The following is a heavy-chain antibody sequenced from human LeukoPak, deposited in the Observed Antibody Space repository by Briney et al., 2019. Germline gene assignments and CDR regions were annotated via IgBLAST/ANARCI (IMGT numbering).Heavy chain of an antibody. CDR3: AKDRNFVIAAAGTGYFDY. D-gene: IGHD6-13*01. V-gene: IGHV3-30*18. CDR1: GFTFSGYS. J-gene: IGHJ4*02. CDR2: ISYDGSNK. Sequence: GGSLRLSCAASGFTFSGYSMNWVRQAPGKGLEWVAVISYDGSNKYYADSVKGRFTISRDNSKNTLYLQMNSLRAEDTAVYYCAKDRNFVIAAAGTGYFDYWGQGTLVTVSS.